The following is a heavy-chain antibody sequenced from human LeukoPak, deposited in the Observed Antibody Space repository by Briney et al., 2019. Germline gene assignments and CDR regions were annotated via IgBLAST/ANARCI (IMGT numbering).Heavy chain of an antibody. D-gene: IGHD3-3*01. CDR2: ISDSGGST. J-gene: IGHJ4*02. CDR1: GFSFYSYG. V-gene: IGHV3-23*01. CDR3: AKAYDLWSGYPLFDF. Sequence: PGGSLRLTCAASGFSFYSYGMSWVRQAPGKGLEWVSGISDSGGSTYYADSVKGRFTLSRDNSKNMLYLQMNSLRAEDTAVYYCAKAYDLWSGYPLFDFWGQGTLVTVSS.